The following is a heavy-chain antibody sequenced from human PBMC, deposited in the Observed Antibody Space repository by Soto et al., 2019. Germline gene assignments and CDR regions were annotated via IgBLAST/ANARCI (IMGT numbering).Heavy chain of an antibody. J-gene: IGHJ3*02. CDR3: TTDHDIALVNAPTNAFEI. CDR1: GFTFRNAW. Sequence: EVQLVESGGGLVKPGGSLRISCTVSGFTFRNAWMNWVRQAPGGGLEWVGRIRSNTDGGTTEYAAPVKDRFTISRDDSENTLYLQMNSLKTEDTAVYYCTTDHDIALVNAPTNAFEIWGQGTMVTVSS. V-gene: IGHV3-15*07. CDR2: IRSNTDGGTT. D-gene: IGHD2-21*01.